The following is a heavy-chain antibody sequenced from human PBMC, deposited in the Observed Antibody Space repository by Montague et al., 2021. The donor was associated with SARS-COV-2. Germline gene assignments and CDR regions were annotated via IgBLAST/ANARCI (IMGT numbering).Heavy chain of an antibody. V-gene: IGHV4-59*03. J-gene: IGHJ4*02. Sequence: SETLSLTCTVSGGSIRSYYWSWIRQTPGKGLEWIGYIYYDGSTNYNPSLKSRVTMSVDSSKNQLSLRLSSVTAADTAVYCCARYGSYFEHWGQGTLVTVSS. D-gene: IGHD1-26*01. CDR3: ARYGSYFEH. CDR1: GGSIRSYY. CDR2: IYYDGST.